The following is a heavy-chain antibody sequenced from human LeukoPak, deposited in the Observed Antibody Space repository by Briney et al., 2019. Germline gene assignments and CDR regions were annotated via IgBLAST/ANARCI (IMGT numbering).Heavy chain of an antibody. CDR3: ASLSDYDSSGYSADY. V-gene: IGHV4-39*07. J-gene: IGHJ4*02. CDR1: GGSISSSSYY. D-gene: IGHD3-22*01. CDR2: IYYSGST. Sequence: SETLSLTCTVSGGSISSSSYYWGWIRQPPGKGLKWIGSIYYSGSTYYNPSLKSRVTISVDTSKNQFSLKLSSVTAADTAVYYCASLSDYDSSGYSADYWGQGTLVTVSS.